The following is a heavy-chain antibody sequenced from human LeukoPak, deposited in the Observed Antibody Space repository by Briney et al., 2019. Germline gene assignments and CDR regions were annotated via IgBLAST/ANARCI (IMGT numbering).Heavy chain of an antibody. V-gene: IGHV4-34*01. Sequence: SETLSLTCAVYGGSFSGYYWSWIRQSPGKGLEWIGYIYHSGSTDYNPSLKSRVTISVDTSKNQFSLKLSSVTAADTAVYYCATSSGSYYYWGQGTLVTVSS. D-gene: IGHD1-26*01. J-gene: IGHJ4*02. CDR1: GGSFSGYY. CDR3: ATSSGSYYY. CDR2: IYHSGST.